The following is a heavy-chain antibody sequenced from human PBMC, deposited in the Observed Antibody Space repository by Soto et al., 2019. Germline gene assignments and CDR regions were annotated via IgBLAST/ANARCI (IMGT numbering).Heavy chain of an antibody. CDR1: GFTFSSYS. Sequence: EVQLVESGGGLVKPGGSLRLSCAASGFTFSSYSMNWVRQAPGKGLEWVSSISSSSSYIYYADSVKGRFTISRDNAKNSLYLQMNSLRAEDTAVYYCATLGATLGRDAFDIWGQGTMVTASS. V-gene: IGHV3-21*01. CDR3: ATLGATLGRDAFDI. J-gene: IGHJ3*02. D-gene: IGHD1-26*01. CDR2: ISSSSSYI.